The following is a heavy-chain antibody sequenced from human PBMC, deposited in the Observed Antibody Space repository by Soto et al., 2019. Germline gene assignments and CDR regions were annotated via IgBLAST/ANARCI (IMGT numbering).Heavy chain of an antibody. CDR3: ARDRVGKYNWNEPLSY. Sequence: GSLRLSCAASGFTVSSNYMSWVRQAPGKGLEWVSVIYSGGSTYYADSVKGRFTISRDNSKNTLYLQMNSLRAEDTAVYYCARDRVGKYNWNEPLSYWGQGTLVTVSS. V-gene: IGHV3-53*01. CDR2: IYSGGST. CDR1: GFTVSSNY. D-gene: IGHD1-20*01. J-gene: IGHJ4*02.